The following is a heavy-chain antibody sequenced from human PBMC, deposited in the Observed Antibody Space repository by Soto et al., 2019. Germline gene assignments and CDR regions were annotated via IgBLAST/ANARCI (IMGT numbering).Heavy chain of an antibody. J-gene: IGHJ4*02. CDR2: ISSSSRYI. V-gene: IGHV3-21*01. D-gene: IGHD5-18*01. CDR1: GFTFSSYS. Sequence: KPGGSLRLSCAASGFTFSSYSMNWVRQAPGKGLEWVSSISSSSRYIYYADSVKGRFTISRDNAKNSLYLQMNSLRAEDTAVYYCARGKVDTAIVTPFDYWGQGTLVTVSS. CDR3: ARGKVDTAIVTPFDY.